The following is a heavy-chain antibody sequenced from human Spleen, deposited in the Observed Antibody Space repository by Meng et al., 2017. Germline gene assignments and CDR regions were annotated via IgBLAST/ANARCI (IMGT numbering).Heavy chain of an antibody. V-gene: IGHV3-15*01. CDR1: GFTFSNAW. J-gene: IGHJ4*02. D-gene: IGHD3-16*02. Sequence: GGSLRLSCAVSGFTFSNAWMSWVRQAPGKGLEWVGRIKSKTDGETTDYAAPVKGRFTISRDVSKNTLFLQMKSLKTEDTAVYYCTTGTLAYDYVWGSYRQSGDFDYWGQGTLVTVSS. CDR3: TTGTLAYDYVWGSYRQSGDFDY. CDR2: IKSKTDGETT.